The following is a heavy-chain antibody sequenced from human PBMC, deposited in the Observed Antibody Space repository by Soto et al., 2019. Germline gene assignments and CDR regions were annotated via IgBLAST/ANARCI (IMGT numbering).Heavy chain of an antibody. Sequence: WTWIRPHPGKVLEWIGYITYIGSTYYNPSLKSRVTISVDTSKNQFSLKLSTVTAADTAVYYCARESGGSLFGSYYDDWGQGTLVTVSS. D-gene: IGHD3-3*01. CDR2: ITYIGST. J-gene: IGHJ4*02. CDR3: ARESGGSLFGSYYDD. V-gene: IGHV4-31*02.